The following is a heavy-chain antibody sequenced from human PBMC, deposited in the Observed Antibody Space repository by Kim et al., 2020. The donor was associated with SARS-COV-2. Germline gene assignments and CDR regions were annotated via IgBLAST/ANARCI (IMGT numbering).Heavy chain of an antibody. V-gene: IGHV3-23*03. CDR1: GFTFSSYA. CDR2: IYSGGSST. Sequence: GGSLRLSCAASGFTFSSYAMSWVRQAPGKELEWVSVIYSGGSSTYYADSVKGRFTISRDNSKNTLYLQMNSLRAEDTAVYYCAKVRGRYFDYWGQGTLVTVSS. CDR3: AKVRGRYFDY. J-gene: IGHJ4*02.